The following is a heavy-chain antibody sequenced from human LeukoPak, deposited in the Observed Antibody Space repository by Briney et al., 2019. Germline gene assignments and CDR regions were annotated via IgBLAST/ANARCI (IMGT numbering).Heavy chain of an antibody. J-gene: IGHJ4*02. Sequence: PSETLSLTCAVYGGSFCGYYWSRIRQPPGKGLEWIGEINHSGSTNYNPSLKSRVTISVDTSKNQFSLKLSSVTAADTAVYYCARAVKGRYSYGYVYWGQGTLVTVSS. CDR2: INHSGST. D-gene: IGHD5-18*01. CDR3: ARAVKGRYSYGYVY. CDR1: GGSFCGYY. V-gene: IGHV4-34*01.